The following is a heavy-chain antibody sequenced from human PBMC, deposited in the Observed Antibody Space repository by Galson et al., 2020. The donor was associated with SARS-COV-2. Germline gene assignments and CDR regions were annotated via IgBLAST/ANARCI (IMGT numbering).Heavy chain of an antibody. J-gene: IGHJ6*03. D-gene: IGHD5-12*01. CDR2: ISDIGYT. CDR3: ARGYSGYDSSWGTDYFFYYRDV. CDR1: GGSVSRYY. V-gene: IGHV4-59*02. Sequence: SETLSLTCTVSGGSVSRYYWNWIRQSPGKGLEWIGYISDIGYTNYSPSLNSRVTMSIDTSKNQFSLQLRSVTAADTAVYFCARGYSGYDSSWGTDYFFYYRDVGGRGTTVTIS.